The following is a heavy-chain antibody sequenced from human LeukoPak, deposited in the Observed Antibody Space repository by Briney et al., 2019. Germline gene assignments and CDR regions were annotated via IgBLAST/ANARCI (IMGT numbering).Heavy chain of an antibody. CDR3: ARVIYDYVWGSYRSKWFDY. CDR1: GGSFSGYY. J-gene: IGHJ4*02. V-gene: IGHV4-34*01. Sequence: SETLSLTCAVYGGSFSGYYWSWIRQPPGKGLEWIGEINHSGSTNYNPSLKSRVTISVDTSKNQFSLKLSSVTAADTAVYYCARVIYDYVWGSYRSKWFDYWGQGTLVTVSS. CDR2: INHSGST. D-gene: IGHD3-16*02.